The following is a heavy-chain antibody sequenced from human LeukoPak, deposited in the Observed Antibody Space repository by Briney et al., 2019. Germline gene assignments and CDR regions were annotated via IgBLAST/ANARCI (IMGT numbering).Heavy chain of an antibody. D-gene: IGHD6-19*01. Sequence: GGSLRLSCASSGFTFSTYGMHWVRQAPGKRLEWVAFIRFDGSNKHYADSVKGRFTISRDNSKNALYQQMNSLRGEDTAVYYCAKDQGAVAGIDYWGQGTLVTVSS. CDR3: AKDQGAVAGIDY. V-gene: IGHV3-30*02. CDR2: IRFDGSNK. CDR1: GFTFSTYG. J-gene: IGHJ4*02.